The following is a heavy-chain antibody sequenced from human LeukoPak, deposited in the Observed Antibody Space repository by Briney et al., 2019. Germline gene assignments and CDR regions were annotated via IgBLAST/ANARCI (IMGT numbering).Heavy chain of an antibody. CDR3: ARGLYDILTGYPDY. Sequence: SGTLSLTCAVSGGSISSSDWWSWVRQSPGKGLEWIGEIYHSGSTHYNPSLKSRVTISVDTSKNQFSLKVSSVTAADTAVYYCARGLYDILTGYPDYWGQGTLVTVSS. CDR2: IYHSGST. D-gene: IGHD3-9*01. CDR1: GGSISSSDW. V-gene: IGHV4-4*02. J-gene: IGHJ4*02.